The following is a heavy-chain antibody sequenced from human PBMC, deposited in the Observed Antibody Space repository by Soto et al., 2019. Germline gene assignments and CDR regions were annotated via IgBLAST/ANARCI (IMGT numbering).Heavy chain of an antibody. J-gene: IGHJ4*02. CDR2: MNPNSGNT. CDR3: ARWASTQPFDY. CDR1: GYTFTSYD. Sequence: ASVKVSCKASGYTFTSYDINWVRQATGQGLGWMGWMNPNSGNTGYAQKFQGRATMTRNTSISTAYMELSSLRSEDTAVYYCARWASTQPFDYWGQGTLVTVSS. V-gene: IGHV1-8*01.